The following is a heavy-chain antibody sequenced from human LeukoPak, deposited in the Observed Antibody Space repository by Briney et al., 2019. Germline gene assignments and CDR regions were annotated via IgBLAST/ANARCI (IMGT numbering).Heavy chain of an antibody. J-gene: IGHJ5*02. Sequence: PSETLSLTCTVSGGSIRSYYWSWIRQPPGKGLEWIGYIYYSGSTNYNPSLKSRVTISVDTSKNQFSLKLSSVTAADTAVYYCARVFPSSGWFDPWGQGTLVTVSS. CDR2: IYYSGST. CDR1: GGSIRSYY. D-gene: IGHD2-2*01. V-gene: IGHV4-59*01. CDR3: ARVFPSSGWFDP.